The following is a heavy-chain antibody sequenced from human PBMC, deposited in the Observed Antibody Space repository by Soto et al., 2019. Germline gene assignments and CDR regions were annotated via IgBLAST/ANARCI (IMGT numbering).Heavy chain of an antibody. V-gene: IGHV3-21*01. Sequence: EVQLVESGGGLVKPGGSLRLSCAASGFTFSSYSMTWVRQAPGKGLEWVSSISRSSSYIYYADSVLGRFTISRDNAKNSLYLQTNSLRAEDTAVYFCARPQIVGATHEFDFWGQGTLVTVSS. CDR1: GFTFSSYS. D-gene: IGHD1-26*01. CDR3: ARPQIVGATHEFDF. J-gene: IGHJ4*02. CDR2: ISRSSSYI.